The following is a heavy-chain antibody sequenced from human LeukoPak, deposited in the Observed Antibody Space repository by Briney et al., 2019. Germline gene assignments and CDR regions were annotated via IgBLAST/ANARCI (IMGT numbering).Heavy chain of an antibody. CDR3: ARLEGGSGSYWINSPNY. D-gene: IGHD3-10*01. V-gene: IGHV5-51*01. Sequence: GESLKISCKGSGYSFTSYWIGWVRQLPGKGLEWMGIIYPGDSDTRYSPSFQGQVTISADKSISTAYLQWSSLKASDTAMYYCARLEGGSGSYWINSPNYWGQGTLVTVSS. J-gene: IGHJ4*02. CDR2: IYPGDSDT. CDR1: GYSFTSYW.